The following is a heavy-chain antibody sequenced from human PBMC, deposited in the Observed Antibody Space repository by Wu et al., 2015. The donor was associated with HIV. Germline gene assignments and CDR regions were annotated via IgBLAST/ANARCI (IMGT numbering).Heavy chain of an antibody. CDR1: GGTITNYA. D-gene: IGHD2-2*02. V-gene: IGHV1-69*11. CDR2: IIGLTAAA. CDR3: ARGEYCSSTSCYINFSWFDP. Sequence: QVQLVQSGAEVKKPGSSVKVSCKASGGTITNYAISWVRQAPGQGFEWIGRIIGLTAAAHYAQKFQGRVTITADESTSTTYMELTSLTSEDTAVYYCARGEYCSSTSCYINFSWFDPGAREPWSPSPQ. J-gene: IGHJ5*02.